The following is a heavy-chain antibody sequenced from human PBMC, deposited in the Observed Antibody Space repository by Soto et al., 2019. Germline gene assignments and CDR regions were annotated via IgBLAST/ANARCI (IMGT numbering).Heavy chain of an antibody. J-gene: IGHJ4*02. D-gene: IGHD5-12*01. Sequence: EVQLLESGGHFVHPGGSLRLSCAASGFTFSDYAMIWIRQVPGKGLQWVSGLYGSGRGIHYAESVKGRFTISRDNSAYEVYLQMNNRRVEDWAIYYCAKDADSRDGVWLAHVWGQGTVVPVSS. CDR3: AKDADSRDGVWLAHV. V-gene: IGHV3-23*01. CDR2: LYGSGRGI. CDR1: GFTFSDYA.